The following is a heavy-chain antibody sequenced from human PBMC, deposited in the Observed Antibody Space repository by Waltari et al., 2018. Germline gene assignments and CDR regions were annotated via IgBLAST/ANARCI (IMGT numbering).Heavy chain of an antibody. V-gene: IGHV1-69-2*01. CDR1: GYTFTDYY. D-gene: IGHD1-26*01. Sequence: EVQLVQSGAEVKKPGATVKISCKASGYTFTDYYMHWVQQAPGKGLEWMGRVDPEDGEPRDAEKFQGRVTITADTSTDTAYMELSSLRSEDTAVYYCATGGCGIVGATCYYYYYMDVWGKGTTVTVSS. CDR3: ATGGCGIVGATCYYYYYMDV. J-gene: IGHJ6*03. CDR2: VDPEDGEP.